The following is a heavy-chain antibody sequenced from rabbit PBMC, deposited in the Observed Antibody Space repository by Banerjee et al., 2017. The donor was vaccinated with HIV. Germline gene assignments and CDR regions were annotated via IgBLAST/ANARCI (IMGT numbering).Heavy chain of an antibody. D-gene: IGHD8-1*01. CDR3: VRAGVYAGSSSYTGFDFNL. Sequence: QEQLEESGGDLVKPEGSLTLTCTASGFSFSSSYWICWVRQAPGKGLELIACIYTISGSTYYASWAKGRFTISRSTSLNTVDLQMTSLTAADTATYFCVRAGVYAGSSSYTGFDFNLWGPGTLVTVS. CDR1: GFSFSSSYW. J-gene: IGHJ4*01. V-gene: IGHV1S43*01. CDR2: IYTISGST.